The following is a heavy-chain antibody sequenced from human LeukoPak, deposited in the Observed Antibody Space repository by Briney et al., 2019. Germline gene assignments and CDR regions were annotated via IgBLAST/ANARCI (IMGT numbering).Heavy chain of an antibody. V-gene: IGHV3-74*01. D-gene: IGHD3-16*01. Sequence: GGSLRLSCAASGFTFSSYWMHWVRQAPGGWLVWVSRINSDGSSTSYADSVKGRFHISRDTAKTTLYLQMNGLRAGDTAVYYCARVGDWSYYFGMDAWGQGTTVSVSS. J-gene: IGHJ6*02. CDR3: ARVGDWSYYFGMDA. CDR1: GFTFSSYW. CDR2: INSDGSST.